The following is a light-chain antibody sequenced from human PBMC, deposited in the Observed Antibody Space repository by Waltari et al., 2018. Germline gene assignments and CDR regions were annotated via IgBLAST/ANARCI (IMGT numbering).Light chain of an antibody. Sequence: QSALTQPRSVSGSPGQSVTISCTGTSSDVGAYNYVTWYQQHPGKAPKLLIDDVTNWPSGFPDRFSGAKSGNTASLTISGFQAEDEADYYCCSRTGRDSVIFGGGTKVTVL. CDR2: DVT. CDR1: SSDVGAYNY. J-gene: IGLJ2*01. CDR3: CSRTGRDSVI. V-gene: IGLV2-11*01.